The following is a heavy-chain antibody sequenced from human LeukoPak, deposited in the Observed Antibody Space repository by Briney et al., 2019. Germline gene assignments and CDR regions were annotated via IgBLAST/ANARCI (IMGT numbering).Heavy chain of an antibody. D-gene: IGHD3-3*01. CDR2: MNPNSGNT. CDR1: GYTFTSYD. J-gene: IGHJ5*02. V-gene: IGHV1-8*01. Sequence: GASVKVSCKASGYTFTSYDINWVRQATGQGLESMGWMNPNSGNTGYAQKFQGRVTMTRNTSISTAYMELSSLRSEDTAVYYCARGSVLAIFGVVIMGNWFDPWGQGSLVTVSS. CDR3: ARGSVLAIFGVVIMGNWFDP.